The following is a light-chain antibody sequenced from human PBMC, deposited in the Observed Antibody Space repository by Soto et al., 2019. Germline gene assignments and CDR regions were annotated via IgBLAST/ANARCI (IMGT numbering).Light chain of an antibody. J-gene: IGLJ1*01. CDR3: QYYDRCLIGNYV. CDR2: SNI. Sequence: QSVLTQPPSVSGAPGQRVTISCTGTSSNIGAGYDVHWYQHLPGTAPKLLIYSNINRPSGVPDRFSGSKSGTSASLAITGLQAEDEADYYCQYYDRCLIGNYVFGTGAKVTVL. CDR1: SSNIGAGYD. V-gene: IGLV1-40*01.